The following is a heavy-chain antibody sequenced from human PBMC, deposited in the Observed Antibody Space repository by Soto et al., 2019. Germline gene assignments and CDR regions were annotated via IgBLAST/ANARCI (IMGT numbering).Heavy chain of an antibody. V-gene: IGHV4-34*09. CDR3: ARAPRGGGYYYYGMDV. Sequence: SETLSLTCAVYGGSFSGYYWSWIRQPPGKGLEWIGEINHSGSTNYNPSLKSRVTISVDTSKNQFSLKLSSVTAADTAVYYCARAPRGGGYYYYGMDVWGQGTTVTVSS. CDR2: INHSGST. J-gene: IGHJ6*02. D-gene: IGHD2-15*01. CDR1: GGSFSGYY.